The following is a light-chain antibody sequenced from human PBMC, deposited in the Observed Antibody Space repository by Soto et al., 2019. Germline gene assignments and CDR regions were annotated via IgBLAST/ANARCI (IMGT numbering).Light chain of an antibody. CDR2: GAS. J-gene: IGKJ1*01. CDR3: QQYVTSSWT. CDR1: QSVSSN. Sequence: EIVMTQSPATLSVSPGERATLSCRASQSVSSNLAWYQQKPGQAPRLLIYGASTGATGIPARFSGSGSGTDFTLTISRXDLEDSAFYYCQQYVTSSWTFGQGTKVDIK. V-gene: IGKV3-15*01.